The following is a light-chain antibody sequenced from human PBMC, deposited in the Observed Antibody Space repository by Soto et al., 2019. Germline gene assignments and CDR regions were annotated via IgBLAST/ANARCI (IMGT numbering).Light chain of an antibody. J-gene: IGLJ1*01. CDR3: SSYTSMSTYV. CDR1: NSDVGDYNY. V-gene: IGLV2-14*01. Sequence: QSVLTQPASVSGSPGQSITISCTGTNSDVGDYNYVSWYQHHPGKAPKLMIYEVSNRPSGISDRFSGSKSGNTASLTISGLQAEDEADYYCSSYTSMSTYVFGTGTKLTVL. CDR2: EVS.